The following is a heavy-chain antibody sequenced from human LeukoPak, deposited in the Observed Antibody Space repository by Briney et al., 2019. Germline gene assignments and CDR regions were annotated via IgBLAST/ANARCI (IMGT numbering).Heavy chain of an antibody. Sequence: GGSLRLSCEVSGFPFTLYNMNWVRQAPGKGLEWLSYISSSTNTIYYADSVKGRFTISRDNAKNSLYLQMNSLRAEDTAMYYCAKSGRPEYSSGWYLLDYWGQGTLVTVSS. V-gene: IGHV3-48*04. CDR1: GFPFTLYN. CDR3: AKSGRPEYSSGWYLLDY. J-gene: IGHJ4*02. D-gene: IGHD6-19*01. CDR2: ISSSTNTI.